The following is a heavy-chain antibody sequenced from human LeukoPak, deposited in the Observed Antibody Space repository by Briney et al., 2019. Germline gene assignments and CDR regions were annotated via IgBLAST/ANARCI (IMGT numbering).Heavy chain of an antibody. J-gene: IGHJ3*02. CDR3: GMFAVIVGGGLDI. CDR2: INHSGNS. CDR1: GGSFSDYY. D-gene: IGHD1-26*01. Sequence: SETLSLTCAVYGGSFSDYYFTWIRQPPGKGLEWIGDINHSGNSSYNKSLKSRVTISVDTSKNQVSLELNSVTAADTAVYYCGMFAVIVGGGLDIWGQGTVATVSS. V-gene: IGHV4-34*01.